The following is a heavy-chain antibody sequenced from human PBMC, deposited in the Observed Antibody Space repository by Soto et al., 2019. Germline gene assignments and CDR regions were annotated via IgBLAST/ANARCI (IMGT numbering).Heavy chain of an antibody. V-gene: IGHV1-18*01. CDR3: ARDAAYNDFWGGVMELYSYNMDV. D-gene: IGHD3-3*01. CDR1: GYNFANYG. J-gene: IGHJ6*02. CDR2: ISAHNGDT. Sequence: QVQLVQSEAEVKKPGASLKVSCRASGYNFANYGISWVRQAPGQGLEWMGWISAHNGDTKYAQKVKGRVTMTEDTSRSTAYIEMWSMRSDDTAVYYCARDAAYNDFWGGVMELYSYNMDVWGQGTTVTV.